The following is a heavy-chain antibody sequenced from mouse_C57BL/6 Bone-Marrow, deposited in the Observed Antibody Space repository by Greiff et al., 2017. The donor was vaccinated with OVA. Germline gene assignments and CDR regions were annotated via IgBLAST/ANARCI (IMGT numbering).Heavy chain of an antibody. J-gene: IGHJ2*01. V-gene: IGHV5-16*01. CDR2: INYDGSST. D-gene: IGHD1-1*01. CDR3: ARLGTTVVANFDY. CDR1: GFTFSDYY. Sequence: EVMLVESEGGLVQPGSSMKLSCTASGFTFSDYYMAWVRQVPEKGLEWVANINYDGSSTYYLDSLKSRFIISRDNAKNILYLQMSSLKSEDTATYYCARLGTTVVANFDYWGQGTTLTVSS.